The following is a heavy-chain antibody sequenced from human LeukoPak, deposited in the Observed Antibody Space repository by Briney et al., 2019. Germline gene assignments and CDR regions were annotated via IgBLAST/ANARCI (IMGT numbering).Heavy chain of an antibody. CDR3: ARRYCSGGSCVTLDY. CDR1: GGSFSGYY. V-gene: IGHV4-34*01. J-gene: IGHJ4*02. CDR2: ITHGGST. Sequence: ESLSLTCAVYGGSFSGYYWSWIRQPPGKGLEWVGEITHGGSTNYYPSIKSRVTISVATSKNQSSLKLSSATAADTAVYYCARRYCSGGSCVTLDYWGQGTPVTVSS. D-gene: IGHD2-15*01.